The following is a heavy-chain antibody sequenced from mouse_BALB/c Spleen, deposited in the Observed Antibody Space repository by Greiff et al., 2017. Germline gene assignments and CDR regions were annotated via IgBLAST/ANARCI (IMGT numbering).Heavy chain of an antibody. J-gene: IGHJ4*01. V-gene: IGHV1-14*01. D-gene: IGHD2-4*01. CDR1: GYTFTSYV. CDR2: INPYNDGT. Sequence: VQLKESGPELVKPGASVKMSCKASGYTFTSYVMHWVKQKPGQGLEWIGYINPYNDGTKYNEKFKGKATLTSDKSSSTAYMELSSLTSEDSAVYYCAGGGITTKAMDYWGQGTSVTVSS. CDR3: AGGGITTKAMDY.